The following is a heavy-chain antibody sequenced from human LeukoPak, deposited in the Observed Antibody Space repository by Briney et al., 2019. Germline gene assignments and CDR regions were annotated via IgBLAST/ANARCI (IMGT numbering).Heavy chain of an antibody. V-gene: IGHV3-53*01. D-gene: IGHD5-18*01. CDR2: LYIGGNT. Sequence: GRSLRLSCAASGLTVSSNYMNWVRQAPGKGLEWVSALYIGGNTYYADSVRGRFTISRDNSKNTLYLQMNSLRAEDTAIYYCTTAAGYNYGQYWGQGTLVTVSS. J-gene: IGHJ4*02. CDR3: TTAAGYNYGQY. CDR1: GLTVSSNY.